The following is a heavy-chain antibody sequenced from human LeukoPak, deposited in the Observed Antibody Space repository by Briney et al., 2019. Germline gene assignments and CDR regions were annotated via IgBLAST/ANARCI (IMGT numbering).Heavy chain of an antibody. J-gene: IGHJ4*02. Sequence: PGGSLRLSCAASGFTFSSYGMHWVRQAPGKGLEWVAVIWYDGSNKYYADSVKGRFTISRDNSKNTLYLQMNSLRAEDTAVYYCARGFIAAAGTVDYWGQGTLVTVSS. V-gene: IGHV3-33*01. CDR3: ARGFIAAAGTVDY. D-gene: IGHD6-13*01. CDR2: IWYDGSNK. CDR1: GFTFSSYG.